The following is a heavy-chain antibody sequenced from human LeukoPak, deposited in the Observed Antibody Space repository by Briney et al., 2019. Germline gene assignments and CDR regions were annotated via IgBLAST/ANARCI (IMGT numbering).Heavy chain of an antibody. CDR2: INPSGGST. D-gene: IGHD3-16*01. Sequence: ASVKVSCKASGYTFTSYYMHWVRQAPGQGLEWMGIINPSGGSTSYARKFQGRVTMTRDMSTSTVYMELSSLRSEDTAVYYCARDKGIMITFGGVPDYWGQGTLVTVSS. CDR1: GYTFTSYY. V-gene: IGHV1-46*01. J-gene: IGHJ4*02. CDR3: ARDKGIMITFGGVPDY.